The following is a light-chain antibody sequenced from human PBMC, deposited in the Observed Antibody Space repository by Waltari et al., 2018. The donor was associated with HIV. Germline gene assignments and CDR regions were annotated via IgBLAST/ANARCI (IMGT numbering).Light chain of an antibody. Sequence: DIQMTQSPSSLSASVGDSVSITCRASQSVSNKVIWYQQKPGKAPKVLIYDASSLQSGVPSRFGGSGSGTDFTLTINSLQPDDFATYSCQQSYSSPQTFGPGTKVDIK. CDR3: QQSYSSPQT. CDR2: DAS. V-gene: IGKV1-39*01. J-gene: IGKJ3*01. CDR1: QSVSNK.